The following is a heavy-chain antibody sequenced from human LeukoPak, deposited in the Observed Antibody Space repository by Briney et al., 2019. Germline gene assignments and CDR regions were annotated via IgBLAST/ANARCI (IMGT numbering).Heavy chain of an antibody. Sequence: ASVEVSCKASGYTFTSYAMHWVRQAPGQRLEWMGWINAGNGNTKYSQKFEGRVTITRDTSASTAYMELSSLRSEDTAVYYCARGLVDYGPYYFDYWGQGTLVTVSS. V-gene: IGHV1-3*01. D-gene: IGHD4-17*01. CDR1: GYTFTSYA. J-gene: IGHJ4*02. CDR2: INAGNGNT. CDR3: ARGLVDYGPYYFDY.